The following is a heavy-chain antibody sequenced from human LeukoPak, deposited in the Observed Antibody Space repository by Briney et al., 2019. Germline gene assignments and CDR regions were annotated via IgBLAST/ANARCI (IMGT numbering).Heavy chain of an antibody. Sequence: ASVKVSCKASGYTFTGYHMHWVRQATGQGLEWMGWMNPNSGNTGYAQKFQGRVTMTRNTSISTAYMELSSLRSEDTAVYYCARGSGGSYYYYYYGMDVWGQGTTVTVSS. V-gene: IGHV1-8*02. CDR2: MNPNSGNT. D-gene: IGHD1-26*01. J-gene: IGHJ6*02. CDR3: ARGSGGSYYYYYYGMDV. CDR1: GYTFTGYH.